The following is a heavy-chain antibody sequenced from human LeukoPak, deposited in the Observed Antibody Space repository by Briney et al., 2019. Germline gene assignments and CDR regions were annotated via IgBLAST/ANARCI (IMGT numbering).Heavy chain of an antibody. CDR3: ARGPYDWYFDL. Sequence: KASETLSLTCAVYGGSFSGYYWSWIRQPPGKGLEWIGEINHSGSTNYNPSLKSRVTISVDTSKNQFSLKLSSVTAADTAVYYCARGPYDWYFDLWGRGTLVTVSS. V-gene: IGHV4-34*01. CDR1: GGSFSGYY. J-gene: IGHJ2*01. CDR2: INHSGST. D-gene: IGHD2-21*01.